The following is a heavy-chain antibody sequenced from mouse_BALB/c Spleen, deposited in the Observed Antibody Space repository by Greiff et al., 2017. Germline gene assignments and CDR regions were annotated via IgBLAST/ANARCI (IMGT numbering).Heavy chain of an antibody. V-gene: IGHV2-9*02. CDR3: ARESNYGFAY. D-gene: IGHD2-5*01. J-gene: IGHJ3*01. CDR2: IWAGGST. Sequence: QVQLQQSGPGLVAPSQSLSITCTVSGFSLTSYGVHWVRQPPGKGLEWLGVIWAGGSTNYNSALMSRLSISKDNSKSQVFLNMNSLQTDDTAMYYCARESNYGFAYWGQGTLVTVSA. CDR1: GFSLTSYG.